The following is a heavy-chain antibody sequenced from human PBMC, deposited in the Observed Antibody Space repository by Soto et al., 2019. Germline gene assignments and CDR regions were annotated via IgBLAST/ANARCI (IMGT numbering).Heavy chain of an antibody. D-gene: IGHD3-16*01. Sequence: ASVKVSCKASGYTFTGYYMHWVRQAPGQGLEWMGWINPNSGGTDYAQKFQGRVTMTRDTSISTAYMELSRLRSDDTAVYYCARDVYLWEQLGDYWGQGTLVTVSS. J-gene: IGHJ4*02. CDR3: ARDVYLWEQLGDY. CDR1: GYTFTGYY. V-gene: IGHV1-2*02. CDR2: INPNSGGT.